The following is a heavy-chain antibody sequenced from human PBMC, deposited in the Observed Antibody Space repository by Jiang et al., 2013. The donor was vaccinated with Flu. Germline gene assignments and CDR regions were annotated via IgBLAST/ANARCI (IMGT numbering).Heavy chain of an antibody. V-gene: IGHV6-1*01. CDR3: VRENNWNYEFDY. CDR1: GDTVSSNTAA. J-gene: IGHJ4*02. Sequence: SQTLSLTCAISGDTVSSNTAAWGWIRQSPSRGLEWLGRTYYRSKWFNDYAVSVKSRITINPDTSKNRFSLQLDSVTPGDTAVYYCVRENNWNYEFDYWGQGTLVTVSS. CDR2: TYYRSKWFN. D-gene: IGHD1-7*01.